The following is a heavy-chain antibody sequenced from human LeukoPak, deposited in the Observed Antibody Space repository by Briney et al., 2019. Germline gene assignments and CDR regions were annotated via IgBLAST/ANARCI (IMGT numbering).Heavy chain of an antibody. CDR1: GFTFSSYA. J-gene: IGHJ4*02. CDR2: ISGSGGST. V-gene: IGHV3-23*01. D-gene: IGHD3-22*01. Sequence: PGGSLRLSCAASGFTFSSYAMSWVRQAPGKGLEWVSAISGSGGSTYYADSVKGRFTISRDNSKNTLYLQMNSLRAEDTAVYYCARGYYYDSSGYSDWGQGTLVTVSS. CDR3: ARGYYYDSSGYSD.